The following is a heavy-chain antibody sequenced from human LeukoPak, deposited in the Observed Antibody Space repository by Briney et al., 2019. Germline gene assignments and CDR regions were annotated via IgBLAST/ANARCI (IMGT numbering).Heavy chain of an antibody. CDR2: IYTSGST. D-gene: IGHD1-26*01. V-gene: IGHV4-61*02. J-gene: IGHJ3*02. CDR1: GGSISSSSYY. CDR3: ARFDGDGREVGAFDI. Sequence: PSETLSLTCTVSGGSISSSSYYWSWIRQPAGKGLEWIGRIYTSGSTNYNPSLKSRVTISVDTSKNQFSLKLSSVTAADTAVYCCARFDGDGREVGAFDIWGQGTMVTVSS.